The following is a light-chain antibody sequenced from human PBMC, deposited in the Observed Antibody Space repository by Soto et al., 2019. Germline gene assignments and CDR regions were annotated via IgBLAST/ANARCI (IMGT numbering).Light chain of an antibody. CDR1: QSFRGL. J-gene: IGKJ5*01. CDR3: QQRHMWPIT. V-gene: IGKV3-11*01. Sequence: VLTQSPVTLSLSPGERATLSCRASQSFRGLLAWYQQKPGQAPRLLIYDAYNRATGIPPRFSGSGSGTDFTLTISSLETEDSAVYYCQQRHMWPITFGQGTRLEIK. CDR2: DAY.